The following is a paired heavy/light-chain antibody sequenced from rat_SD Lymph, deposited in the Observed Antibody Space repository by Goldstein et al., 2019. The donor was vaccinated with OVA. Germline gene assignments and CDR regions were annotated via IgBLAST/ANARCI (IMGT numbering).Heavy chain of an antibody. CDR2: ISNGGDYT. V-gene: IGHV5-25*01. D-gene: IGHD1-3*01. Sequence: EVQLVESGGGLVQPGRSMKLSCAASGLTFSNYYMAWVRQVPTKGLEWVAYISNGGDYTYYRDSVKGRFTVSRDNAKSTLYLQVDSLRSEDTATYYCARRIFKYGMDVMDAWGQGVSVTVSS. CDR3: ARRIFKYGMDVMDA. CDR1: GLTFSNYY. J-gene: IGHJ4*01.
Light chain of an antibody. CDR3: LQSNSYPYT. V-gene: IGKV6S10*01. CDR1: QNVGSN. J-gene: IGKJ2-3*01. Sequence: DIVMTQSPTSMSISVGDRVTMNCKASQNVGSNVDWYQQKIGQSPKLLFYKASSRFTGVPDRFTGSGSGTDFTFTINNVQAEDLAVYYCLQSNSYPYTFGAGTKLELK. CDR2: KAS.